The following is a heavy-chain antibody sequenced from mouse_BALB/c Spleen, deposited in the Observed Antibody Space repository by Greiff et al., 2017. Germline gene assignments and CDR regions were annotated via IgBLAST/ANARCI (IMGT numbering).Heavy chain of an antibody. CDR2: ISSGSSTI. Sequence: EVNVVESGGGLVQPGGSRKLSCAASGFTFSSFGMHWVRQAPEKGLEWVAYISSGSSTIYYADTVKGRFTISRDNPKNTLFLQMTSLRSEDTAMYYCARSADYGNYFDYWGQGTTLTVSS. CDR1: GFTFSSFG. CDR3: ARSADYGNYFDY. V-gene: IGHV5-17*02. D-gene: IGHD2-1*01. J-gene: IGHJ2*01.